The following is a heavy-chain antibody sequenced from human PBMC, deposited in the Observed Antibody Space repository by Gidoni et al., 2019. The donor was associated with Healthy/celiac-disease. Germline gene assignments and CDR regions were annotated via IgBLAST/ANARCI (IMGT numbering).Heavy chain of an antibody. CDR2: IRSNGRFT. CDR1: GFTFSNYA. V-gene: IGHV3-23*01. D-gene: IGHD4-4*01. Sequence: EVQLLESGGGLVQPGGSLRLSCAASGFTFSNYAINWVRQAPGKGPEWVSHIRSNGRFTIYADSVKGRFTISRDNSKNTLYLQMNSLTAEDTAIYYCAKTPSNDQFFDYWGQGTLVTVCS. CDR3: AKTPSNDQFFDY. J-gene: IGHJ4*02.